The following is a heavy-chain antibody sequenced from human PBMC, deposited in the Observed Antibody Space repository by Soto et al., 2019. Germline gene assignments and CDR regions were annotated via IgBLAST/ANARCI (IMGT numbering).Heavy chain of an antibody. CDR1: GFTFSNAW. Sequence: GGSLRLSCAASGFTFSNAWMSWVRQAPGKGLEWVGRIKSKTDGGTTDYAAPVKGRFTISRDDSKNTLYLQMNSLKTEDTAVYYCTTDIYPLPAPLVYWGQGTLVTVSS. CDR2: IKSKTDGGTT. CDR3: TTDIYPLPAPLVY. D-gene: IGHD3-10*01. J-gene: IGHJ4*02. V-gene: IGHV3-15*01.